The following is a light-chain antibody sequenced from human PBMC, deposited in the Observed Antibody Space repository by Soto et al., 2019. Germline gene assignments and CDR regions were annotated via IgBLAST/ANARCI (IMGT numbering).Light chain of an antibody. V-gene: IGKV3-15*01. CDR2: DTS. CDR1: QSVNRQ. Sequence: EIVMTQSPASLSVTPGERVTLSCRASQSVNRQVLWYQHRPGQAPRLLIYDTSARAAGIPARFSGSGSGTDFTLKISRVEADDIGVYYCMQALQSWTFGQGTKV. J-gene: IGKJ1*01. CDR3: MQALQSWT.